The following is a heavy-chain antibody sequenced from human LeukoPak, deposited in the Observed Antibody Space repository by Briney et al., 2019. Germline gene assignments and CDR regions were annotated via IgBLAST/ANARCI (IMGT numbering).Heavy chain of an antibody. J-gene: IGHJ6*02. V-gene: IGHV1-8*01. CDR1: GYTFTSYD. CDR3: ARGPLDTFVPYYDFWSSYYYYGMDV. Sequence: ASVKVSCKASGYTFTSYDINWVRQAPGQGLEWMGWMNPNSGNTGYAQKFQGRVTMTRNTSISTAYMELSSLRSEDTAVYYCARGPLDTFVPYYDFWSSYYYYGMDVWGQGTTVTVSS. D-gene: IGHD3-3*01. CDR2: MNPNSGNT.